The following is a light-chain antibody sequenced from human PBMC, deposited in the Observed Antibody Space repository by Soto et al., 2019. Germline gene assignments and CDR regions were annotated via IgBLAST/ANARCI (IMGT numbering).Light chain of an antibody. CDR3: QQPYRTPHT. CDR2: AAI. V-gene: IGKV1-39*01. J-gene: IGKJ1*01. Sequence: IQRTQSRASRSTTVGVRVPTPCRASQSISTYLYWYQHKPGKAPKLLIYAAISLQSGVPSRLSGSGSGTDFTLTISSLQPEDFATYYCQQPYRTPHTFGQGTKG. CDR1: QSISTY.